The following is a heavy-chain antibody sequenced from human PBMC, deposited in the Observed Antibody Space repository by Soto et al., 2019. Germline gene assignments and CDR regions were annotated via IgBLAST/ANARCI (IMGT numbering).Heavy chain of an antibody. J-gene: IGHJ5*02. D-gene: IGHD2-15*01. V-gene: IGHV1-8*01. CDR3: ARLIYCSGGSCYSGSDWFDL. CDR2: MNPNSGNT. Sequence: QVQLVQSGAEVKKPGASVKVSCKASGYTFTSYDINWVRQATGQGIEWMGWMNPNSGNTGYAQKFQGRVTMTRNTSIGTAYTELSSVRFEDTAVYYCARLIYCSGGSCYSGSDWFDLWGQGPLVTVSS. CDR1: GYTFTSYD.